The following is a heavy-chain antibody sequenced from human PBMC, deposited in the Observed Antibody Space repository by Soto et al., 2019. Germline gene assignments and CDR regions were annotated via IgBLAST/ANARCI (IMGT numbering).Heavy chain of an antibody. CDR2: INTHGSST. V-gene: IGHV3-74*01. CDR3: ERGMQGSRYFDL. Sequence: EVQLVESGGDLVQPGGSLRLSCTASGFVFSSYWMHWVRQAPGKGLVWVSRINTHGSSTSYADSGNGRLTLSRNTAKNTLYVQMNRLRAEETAFYYWERGMQGSRYFDLWGRGNLVTVSS. CDR1: GFVFSSYW. J-gene: IGHJ2*01.